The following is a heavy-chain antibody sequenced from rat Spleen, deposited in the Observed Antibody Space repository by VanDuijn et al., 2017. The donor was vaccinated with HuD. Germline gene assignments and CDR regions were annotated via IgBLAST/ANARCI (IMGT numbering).Heavy chain of an antibody. CDR2: ISYDNFST. D-gene: IGHD1-2*01. V-gene: IGHV5-29*01. J-gene: IGHJ3*01. CDR1: GFTFSNYY. CDR3: TRHFSPADYYSSFPVLY. Sequence: EVQLVESGGGLVQPGRSMKLSCAASGFTFSNYYMAWVRQAPTKGLEWVATISYDNFSTYYRDSVKGRFTISRDNAKSTLYLQMDSLRSEDTATYYCTRHFSPADYYSSFPVLYWGQGTLVTVSS.